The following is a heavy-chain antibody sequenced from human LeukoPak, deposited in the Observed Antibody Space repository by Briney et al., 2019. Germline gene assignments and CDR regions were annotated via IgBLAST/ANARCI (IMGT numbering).Heavy chain of an antibody. CDR3: ARGRCYGSGSYYKDPGGYYYGMDV. D-gene: IGHD3-10*01. CDR1: GGSFSGYY. V-gene: IGHV4-34*01. CDR2: INHSGST. Sequence: SETLSLTCAVYGGSFSGYYWSWIRQPPGKGLEWIGEINHSGSTNYNPSLKSRVTISVDTSKNQFSLKLSSVTAADTAVYYCARGRCYGSGSYYKDPGGYYYGMDVWGKGTTVTVSS. J-gene: IGHJ6*04.